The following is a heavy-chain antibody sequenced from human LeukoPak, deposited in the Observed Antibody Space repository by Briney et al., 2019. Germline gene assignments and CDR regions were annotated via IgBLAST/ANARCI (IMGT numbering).Heavy chain of an antibody. J-gene: IGHJ6*03. Sequence: PGGSLRLSCAASGFTYSSYAMHWVRQAPGKGLEWVAVISYDGNNEYYADSVKGRFTISRDNSKNMLYLQLNSLRVEDTAVYYCARADGDHYFYYMDVWGKGTTVTLSS. D-gene: IGHD5-24*01. CDR2: ISYDGNNE. V-gene: IGHV3-30-3*01. CDR1: GFTYSSYA. CDR3: ARADGDHYFYYMDV.